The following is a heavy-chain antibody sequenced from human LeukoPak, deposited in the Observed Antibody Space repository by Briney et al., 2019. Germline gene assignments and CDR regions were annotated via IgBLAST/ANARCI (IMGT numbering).Heavy chain of an antibody. Sequence: ASVKVSCKASGYTFTGYYMHWVRQAPGQGLEWMGWINPNSGGTNYAQKFQGRVTMTRDTSISTAYMELSRLRSDDTAVYYCARDHNIVVVPAAAYFDYWGQGTLVTVSS. J-gene: IGHJ4*02. CDR2: INPNSGGT. CDR1: GYTFTGYY. D-gene: IGHD2-2*01. CDR3: ARDHNIVVVPAAAYFDY. V-gene: IGHV1-2*02.